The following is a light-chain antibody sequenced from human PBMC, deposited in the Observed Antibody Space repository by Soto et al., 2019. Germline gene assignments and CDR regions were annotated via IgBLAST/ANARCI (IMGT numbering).Light chain of an antibody. V-gene: IGKV3-20*01. J-gene: IGKJ5*01. CDR1: QSVSSSY. Sequence: EIVLTQSPGTLSLSPGERATLSCRASQSVSSSYLAWYQQKPGQAPRLLIYAASIRATDIPDRFSGSGSGTDFTLTISRLEPEDFAVFYCQQYGSSSITFGQETRLEIK. CDR3: QQYGSSSIT. CDR2: AAS.